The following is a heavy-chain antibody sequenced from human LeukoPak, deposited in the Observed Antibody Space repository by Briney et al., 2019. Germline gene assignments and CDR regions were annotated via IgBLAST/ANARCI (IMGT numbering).Heavy chain of an antibody. CDR2: MNPNSGNT. J-gene: IGHJ4*02. CDR1: GYTFTSYD. D-gene: IGHD3-9*01. Sequence: ASAKVSCKASGYTFTSYDINWVRQATGQGLEWMGWMNPNSGNTGYAQKFQGRVTMTRNTSISTAYMELSSLRSEDTAVYYCARGAYYYDILTGYYYWGQGTLVTVSS. CDR3: ARGAYYYDILTGYYY. V-gene: IGHV1-8*01.